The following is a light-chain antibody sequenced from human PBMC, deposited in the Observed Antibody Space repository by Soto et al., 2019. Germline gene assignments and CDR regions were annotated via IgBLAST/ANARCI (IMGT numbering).Light chain of an antibody. Sequence: QSARTQRPAGAGSPVQGVTISCTGSSSNIVAGYDVHWYQQLPGTAPKLLIYGDSNRPSGVPDRFSGSRSGTSASLAITGLQAEDEADYYCPSYDSSLSAPVFGTGTKVTVL. CDR1: SSNIVAGYD. J-gene: IGLJ1*01. CDR2: GDS. CDR3: PSYDSSLSAPV. V-gene: IGLV1-40*01.